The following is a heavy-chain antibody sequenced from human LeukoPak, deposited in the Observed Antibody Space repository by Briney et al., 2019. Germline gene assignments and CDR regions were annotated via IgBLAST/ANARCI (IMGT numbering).Heavy chain of an antibody. CDR3: ARGDLWLGH. D-gene: IGHD3-10*01. V-gene: IGHV3-7*01. CDR2: IKSDGSEE. J-gene: IGHJ4*02. Sequence: GGSLRLSCATSGFIFSSYWMCWVRQAPGKGLEWVANIKSDGSEEYYGDSVKGRFTISRDNAKNSLYLQMNSLRVENTAVYYCARGDLWLGHWGQGSLVTVSS. CDR1: GFIFSSYW.